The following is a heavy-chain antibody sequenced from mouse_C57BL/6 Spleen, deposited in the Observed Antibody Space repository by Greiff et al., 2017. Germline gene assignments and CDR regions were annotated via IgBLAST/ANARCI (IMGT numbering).Heavy chain of an antibody. V-gene: IGHV1-80*01. Sequence: QVQLQQSGAELVKPGASVKISCKASGYAFSSYWMNWVKQRPGQGLEWIGQIYPGDGDTNYNGKFKGKATLTADKSSSTAYMQLSSLTSEDSAVYFCARGDWDVYFDYWGQGTTLTVSS. CDR1: GYAFSSYW. D-gene: IGHD4-1*01. J-gene: IGHJ2*01. CDR2: IYPGDGDT. CDR3: ARGDWDVYFDY.